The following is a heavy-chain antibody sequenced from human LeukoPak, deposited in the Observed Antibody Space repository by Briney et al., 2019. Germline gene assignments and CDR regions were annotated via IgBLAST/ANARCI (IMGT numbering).Heavy chain of an antibody. Sequence: SQTLSLTCSVSGGSISSGGYYWSWIRQHPGKGLEWIGYIDYSGSTYYNPSLKSRVTISVDTSKNQFSLKLSSVTAADTAVYYCARHPGYCSGGSCSVFDYWGQGILVTVSS. J-gene: IGHJ4*02. D-gene: IGHD2-15*01. V-gene: IGHV4-31*03. CDR2: IDYSGST. CDR1: GGSISSGGYY. CDR3: ARHPGYCSGGSCSVFDY.